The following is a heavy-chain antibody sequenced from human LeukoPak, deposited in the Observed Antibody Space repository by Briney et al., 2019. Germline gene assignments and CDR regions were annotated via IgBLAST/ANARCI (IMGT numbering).Heavy chain of an antibody. CDR1: GGSISSSGYY. CDR3: ARGGLAAVGIAEYFQH. CDR2: IYYSGST. V-gene: IGHV4-31*03. J-gene: IGHJ1*01. D-gene: IGHD6-13*01. Sequence: SETLSLTCTVSGGSISSSGYYWSWIRQHPGKGLDWIGYIYYSGSTYYNPSLKSRVTISVDTSKNQFSLKLKSVTAADTAVYYCARGGLAAVGIAEYFQHWGQGTLVTVS.